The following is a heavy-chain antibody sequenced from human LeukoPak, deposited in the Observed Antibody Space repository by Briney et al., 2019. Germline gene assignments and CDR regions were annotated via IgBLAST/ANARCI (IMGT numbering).Heavy chain of an antibody. D-gene: IGHD1-26*01. V-gene: IGHV3-74*01. CDR3: ARGRGGSYHY. J-gene: IGHJ4*02. Sequence: GRSLRLSCAASGFTFSNDWMHWVRQAPGQELVWVSRINTDGGTTTYADSVKGRFTISRDNAKNTLYLQMNSLRVEDTAVYYCARGRGGSYHYWGQGTLVTVSS. CDR2: INTDGGTT. CDR1: GFTFSNDW.